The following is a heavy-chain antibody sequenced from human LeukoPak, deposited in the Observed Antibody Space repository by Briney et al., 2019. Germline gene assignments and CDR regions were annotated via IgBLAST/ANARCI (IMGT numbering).Heavy chain of an antibody. CDR2: IYYSGST. Sequence: SETLSLTCTVSGGSISSSSYYWGWIRQPPGKGLEWIGSIYYSGSTYYNPSLKSRVTISVDTSKNQFSLKLSSVTAADTAVYYCAGLTVTTRTYYHYYYMDVWGKGTTVTVSS. J-gene: IGHJ6*03. D-gene: IGHD4-17*01. CDR1: GGSISSSSYY. CDR3: AGLTVTTRTYYHYYYMDV. V-gene: IGHV4-39*07.